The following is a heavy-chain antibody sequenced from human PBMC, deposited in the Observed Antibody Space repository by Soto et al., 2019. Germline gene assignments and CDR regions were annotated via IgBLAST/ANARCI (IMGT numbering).Heavy chain of an antibody. CDR3: AREAQSYYYYGMDV. CDR1: GFTFSSYW. CDR2: INSDGSST. J-gene: IGHJ6*02. Sequence: GGSLRLSCAASGFTFSSYWMHWVRQAPGKGLVWVSRINSDGSSTSYADSVKGRFTISRDNAKNTLYLQMNSLRAEDTAVYYCAREAQSYYYYGMDVWGQGTTVTVSS. V-gene: IGHV3-74*01.